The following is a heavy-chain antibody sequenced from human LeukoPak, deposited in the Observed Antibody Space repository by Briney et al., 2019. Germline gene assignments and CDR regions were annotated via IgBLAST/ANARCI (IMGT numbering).Heavy chain of an antibody. D-gene: IGHD5-18*01. CDR2: ISSSSSYI. V-gene: IGHV3-21*01. J-gene: IGHJ6*02. Sequence: GGSPRLSCAASGFTFSSYSMNWVRQAPGKGLEWVSSISSSSSYIYYADSVKGRFTISRDNAKNSLYLQMNSLRAEDTAVYYCARGGVYSYGQYYYYGMDVWGQGTLVTVSS. CDR1: GFTFSSYS. CDR3: ARGGVYSYGQYYYYGMDV.